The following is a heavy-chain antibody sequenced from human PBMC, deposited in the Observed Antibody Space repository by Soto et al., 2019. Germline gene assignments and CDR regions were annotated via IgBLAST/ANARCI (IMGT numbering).Heavy chain of an antibody. Sequence: PSETLSLTCAVYGGSFSGYDWSWIRQPPGKGLEWIGEINHSGSTNYNPSLKSRVTISVDTSKNQFSLKLSSVTAADTAVYYCAEYYYDSSGYPRLVDVWGQGTTVTVSS. J-gene: IGHJ6*02. CDR2: INHSGST. CDR3: AEYYYDSSGYPRLVDV. CDR1: GGSFSGYD. D-gene: IGHD3-22*01. V-gene: IGHV4-34*01.